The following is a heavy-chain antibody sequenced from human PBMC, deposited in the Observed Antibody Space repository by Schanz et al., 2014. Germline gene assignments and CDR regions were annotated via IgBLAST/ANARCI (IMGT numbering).Heavy chain of an antibody. CDR3: ARDGYNAYDLKRGDY. CDR2: IKQDGSEK. J-gene: IGHJ4*02. V-gene: IGHV3-7*01. D-gene: IGHD5-12*01. Sequence: EVQLVESGGGLVQPGGSLRLSCAASGFTFSSYWMSWVRQAPRKGLEWVANIKQDGSEKYYVDSVQGRFTISRDNAKNSLYLQMNSLRAEDTAVYYCARDGYNAYDLKRGDYWGQGTQVAVSS. CDR1: GFTFSSYW.